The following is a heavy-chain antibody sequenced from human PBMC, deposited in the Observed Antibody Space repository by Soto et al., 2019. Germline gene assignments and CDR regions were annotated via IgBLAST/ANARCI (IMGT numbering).Heavy chain of an antibody. V-gene: IGHV4-59*01. CDR2: IYNTDSGST. CDR1: GGSISSYY. J-gene: IGHJ4*02. CDR3: VRGSHLDD. Sequence: QVQLQESGPGLVKPSETLSLTCTVSGGSISSYYCTWIRQPPGKGLEWIGYIYNTDSGSTNYNPSLKSRVTISRVMSKNQFSLKLSSVTAADTAVYYCVRGSHLDDWGQGALVTVSS.